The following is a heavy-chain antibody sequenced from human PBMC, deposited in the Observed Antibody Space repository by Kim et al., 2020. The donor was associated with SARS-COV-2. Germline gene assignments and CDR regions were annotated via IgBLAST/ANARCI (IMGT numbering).Heavy chain of an antibody. CDR1: GYTFDKYG. V-gene: IGHV1-3*01. D-gene: IGHD3-9*01. CDR3: ARGRLRYFDLGDY. CDR2: INAGNDNT. Sequence: ASVKVSCKASGYTFDKYGMHWVRQAPGQRLEYMGWINAGNDNTKYSQKFQDRFTITRDTSASTVYMELSSLRSEDTAVYYCARGRLRYFDLGDYWGQGTLVTGSS. J-gene: IGHJ4*02.